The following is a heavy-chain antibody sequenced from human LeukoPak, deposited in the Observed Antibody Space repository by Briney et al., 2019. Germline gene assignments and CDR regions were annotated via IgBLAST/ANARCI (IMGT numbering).Heavy chain of an antibody. CDR1: GFTFSSYW. CDR2: IKQDGGEK. Sequence: GGSLRLSCAASGFTFSSYWMNWVRQAPGKGLEWVANIKQDGGEKYYVDSVKGRFTISRDNAKSSLYLQMNSLRAEDTAVYYCASPYCSSTSCSTLHDYWGQGTLVTVSS. J-gene: IGHJ4*02. D-gene: IGHD2-2*01. V-gene: IGHV3-7*01. CDR3: ASPYCSSTSCSTLHDY.